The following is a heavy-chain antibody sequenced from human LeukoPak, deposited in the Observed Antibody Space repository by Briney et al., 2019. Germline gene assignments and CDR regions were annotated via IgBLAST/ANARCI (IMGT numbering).Heavy chain of an antibody. V-gene: IGHV3-9*01. Sequence: PGRSLRLSCAASGFTFDDYAMHWVRQAPGKGLEWVSGISWNSGSIGYADSVKGRFTISRDNAKNSLHLQMNSLRAEDTALYYCVRGYSYGYRFDYWGQGTLVTVSS. CDR3: VRGYSYGYRFDY. D-gene: IGHD5-18*01. CDR2: ISWNSGSI. CDR1: GFTFDDYA. J-gene: IGHJ4*02.